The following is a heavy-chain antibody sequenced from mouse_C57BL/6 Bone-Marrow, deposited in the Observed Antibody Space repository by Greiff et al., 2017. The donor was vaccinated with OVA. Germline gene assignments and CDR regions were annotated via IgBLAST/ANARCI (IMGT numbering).Heavy chain of an antibody. Sequence: EVQVVESEGGLVQPGSSMKLSCTASGFTFSDYYMAWVRQVPEKGLEWVANINYDGSSTYYLDSLKSRFIISRDNAKNILYLQMSSLKSEDTATYYCAREGDYDYFDYWGQGTTLTVSS. D-gene: IGHD2-4*01. V-gene: IGHV5-16*01. CDR1: GFTFSDYY. CDR3: AREGDYDYFDY. CDR2: INYDGSST. J-gene: IGHJ2*01.